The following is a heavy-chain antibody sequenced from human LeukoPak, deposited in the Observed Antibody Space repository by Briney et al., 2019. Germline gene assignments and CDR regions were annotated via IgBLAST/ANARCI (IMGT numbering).Heavy chain of an antibody. J-gene: IGHJ4*02. CDR2: IRYDGSNK. CDR3: AKEGRYCSGGSCYYAYFDY. V-gene: IGHV3-30*02. CDR1: GFTFSSYG. D-gene: IGHD2-15*01. Sequence: GGSLRLSCAASGFTFSSYGMPWVRQAPGKGLEWVAFIRYDGSNKYYADSVKGRFAISRDNSKNTLYLQMNSLRAEDTAVYYCAKEGRYCSGGSCYYAYFDYWGQGTLVTVSS.